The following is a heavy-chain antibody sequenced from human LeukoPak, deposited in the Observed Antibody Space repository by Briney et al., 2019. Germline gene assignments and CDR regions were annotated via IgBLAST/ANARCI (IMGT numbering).Heavy chain of an antibody. CDR3: ARRKMTSGSFRYYFDY. D-gene: IGHD1-26*01. CDR2: IYHSGST. CDR1: GGSISSSNW. Sequence: SGTLSLTCAVSGGSISSSNWWSWVHQPPGKGLEWIGEIYHSGSTNYNPSLKSRVTISVDKSKNQFSLNLSSVTAADTAVYYCARRKMTSGSFRYYFDYWGQGTLVTVSS. V-gene: IGHV4-4*02. J-gene: IGHJ4*02.